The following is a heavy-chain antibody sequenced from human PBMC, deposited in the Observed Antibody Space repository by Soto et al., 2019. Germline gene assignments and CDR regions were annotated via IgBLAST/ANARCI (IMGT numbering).Heavy chain of an antibody. J-gene: IGHJ4*02. D-gene: IGHD2-15*01. CDR2: IYYSGST. V-gene: IGHV4-59*01. CDR1: GGSISSYY. CDR3: ARVYGGYLDY. Sequence: QVQLQESGPGLVKPSETLSLTCTVSGGSISSYYWSWIRQPPGKGLEWIGYIYYSGSTNYNPSLKSRVTISVDTSKNQFSLKLSSVTAADTTVYYCARVYGGYLDYWGQGTLVTVSS.